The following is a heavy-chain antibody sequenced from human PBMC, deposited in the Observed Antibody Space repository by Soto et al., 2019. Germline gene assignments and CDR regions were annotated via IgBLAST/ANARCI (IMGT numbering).Heavy chain of an antibody. V-gene: IGHV3-23*01. J-gene: IGHJ4*02. CDR3: ARRDGLEY. CDR1: GFTFSSYA. CDR2: ISAIDFST. Sequence: EVQLLESGGGLVQPGGSLRLSCAASGFTFSSYAMTWVRQAPGKGLEWVSAISAIDFSTYYADSVNGRFTISRDNSKNTVYLQMNSLRAEDTAVYYCARRDGLEYWGQGTLVTVSS.